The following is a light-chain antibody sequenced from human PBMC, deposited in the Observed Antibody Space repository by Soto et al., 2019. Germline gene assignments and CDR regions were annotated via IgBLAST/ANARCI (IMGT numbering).Light chain of an antibody. Sequence: EIVMTQSPATLSVSPGERATLSCRASQTFRNNLAWYQQKPGQAPRLLFYGASTRAADIPARFSGSGSGTEFTLTVSSLQSEDFAVYYCQQYDVSPLTVGGWTKVEI. CDR3: QQYDVSPLT. CDR1: QTFRNN. V-gene: IGKV3-15*01. J-gene: IGKJ4*01. CDR2: GAS.